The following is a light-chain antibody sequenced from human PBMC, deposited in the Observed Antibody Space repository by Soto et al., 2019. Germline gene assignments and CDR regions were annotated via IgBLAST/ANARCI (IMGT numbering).Light chain of an antibody. J-gene: IGKJ1*01. Sequence: EIVLTQSPGTLSLSPGERATLSCRASQSVSSSYLAWYQQKPGQAPRLLIYDASSRATGIPDRFSGSGSGTDFTLNISRLEPEDFAVYYCQQYGSSPWTFGQGTKVEIK. CDR2: DAS. V-gene: IGKV3-20*01. CDR1: QSVSSSY. CDR3: QQYGSSPWT.